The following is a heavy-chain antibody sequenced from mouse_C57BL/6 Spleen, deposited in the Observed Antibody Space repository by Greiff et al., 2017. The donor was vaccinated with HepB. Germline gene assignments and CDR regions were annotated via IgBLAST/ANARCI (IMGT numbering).Heavy chain of an antibody. J-gene: IGHJ4*01. V-gene: IGHV2-6*01. CDR3: ASRNSNYNAMDY. CDR2: IWGVGST. CDR1: GFSLTSYG. D-gene: IGHD2-5*01. Sequence: VQLQESGPGLVAPSQSLSISCTVSGFSLTSYGVDWVRQSPGKGLEWLGVIWGVGSTNYNSALKSRLNISKDNSKSQVFLKMNSLQTDDTAMYYCASRNSNYNAMDYWGQGTSVTVSS.